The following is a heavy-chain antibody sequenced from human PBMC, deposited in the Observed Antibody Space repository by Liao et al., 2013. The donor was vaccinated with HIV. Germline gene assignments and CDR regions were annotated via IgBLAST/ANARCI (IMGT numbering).Heavy chain of an antibody. CDR2: IYYSGST. CDR3: ARDNYDILTGYYSDDY. J-gene: IGHJ4*02. D-gene: IGHD3-9*01. V-gene: IGHV4-39*07. Sequence: QLQLQESGPGLVKPSETLSLTCTVSGGSISSSSYYWGWIRQPPGKGLEWIGSIYYSGSTYYNPSLKSRVTISVDTSKNQFSPKLSSVTAADTAVYYCARDNYDILTGYYSDDYWGQGTLVTVSS. CDR1: GGSISSSSYY.